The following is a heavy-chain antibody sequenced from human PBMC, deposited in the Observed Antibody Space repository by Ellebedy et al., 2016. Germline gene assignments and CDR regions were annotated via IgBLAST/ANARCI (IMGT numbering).Heavy chain of an antibody. Sequence: LRLSXTVSGGSINSGAHYWTWIRQPSGKGPEWIGRISTSGNTIYNPSLRSRVTMSVDTSKNHFSLELTSVTVADTAVYYCATLTIPGGSDYWGQGALVTVSS. D-gene: IGHD3-16*01. CDR1: GGSINSGAHY. CDR2: ISTSGNT. V-gene: IGHV4-61*02. J-gene: IGHJ4*02. CDR3: ATLTIPGGSDY.